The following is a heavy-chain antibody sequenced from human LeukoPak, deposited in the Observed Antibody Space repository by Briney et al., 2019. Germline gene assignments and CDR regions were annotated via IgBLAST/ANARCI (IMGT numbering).Heavy chain of an antibody. CDR2: IYYSGST. V-gene: IGHV4-59*01. J-gene: IGHJ4*02. CDR1: GGSISSYY. CDR3: ARPLPLAYCGGGCSPRLDYFDY. D-gene: IGHD2-21*02. Sequence: SETLSLTCTVSGGSISSYYWSWIRQPPGKGLEWVGYIYYSGSTNYNPSLKRRVTISVNTSKNQFSLKLSSVTAADTAVYYCARPLPLAYCGGGCSPRLDYFDYWGQGTLVTVSS.